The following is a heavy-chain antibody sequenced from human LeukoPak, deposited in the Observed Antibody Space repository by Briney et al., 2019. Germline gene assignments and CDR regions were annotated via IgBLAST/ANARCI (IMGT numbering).Heavy chain of an antibody. CDR3: ARDRQLGSSGYYAAY. CDR2: ISAYNGNT. CDR1: GDTFSSYG. D-gene: IGHD3-22*01. V-gene: IGHV1-18*01. Sequence: GASVKVSCKASGDTFSSYGISWVRQAPGQGLEWMGWISAYNGNTNYAQKVQGRVTLTTETSTSTAYMELRSLRSDDTAVYYCARDRQLGSSGYYAAYWGQGTLVTVSS. J-gene: IGHJ4*02.